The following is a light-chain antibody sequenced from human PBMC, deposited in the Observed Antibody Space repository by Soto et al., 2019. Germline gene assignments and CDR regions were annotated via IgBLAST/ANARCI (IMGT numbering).Light chain of an antibody. J-gene: IGLJ3*02. V-gene: IGLV1-40*01. CDR1: SSNIGAGFD. CDR3: QSYDSSLSGVV. CDR2: GNN. Sequence: QSVLTQAPSVSGAPGQRVAISCTGSSSNIGAGFDVQWYQQFPGTDPKLLIYGNNNRPSGVPDRFSGSKSGASASLAITGLQAEDEADYYCQSYDSSLSGVVFGGGTKLTVL.